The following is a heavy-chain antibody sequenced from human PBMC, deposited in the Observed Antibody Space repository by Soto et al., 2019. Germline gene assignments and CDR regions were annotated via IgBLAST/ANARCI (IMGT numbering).Heavy chain of an antibody. D-gene: IGHD5-18*01. CDR3: ARGDGYSYGLFDY. CDR2: IYYSGST. CDR1: NGSITSGNW. Sequence: SETLFLTCAVSNGSITSGNWWSWVRQPPGKGLEWIGYIYYSGSTNYNPSLKSRVTISVDTSKNQFSLKLSSVTAADTAVYYCARGDGYSYGLFDYWGQGTLVTVSS. V-gene: IGHV4-4*02. J-gene: IGHJ4*02.